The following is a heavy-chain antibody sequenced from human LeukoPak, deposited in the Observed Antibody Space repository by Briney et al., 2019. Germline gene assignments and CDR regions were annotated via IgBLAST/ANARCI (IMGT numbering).Heavy chain of an antibody. CDR2: IRSKAYGGTT. Sequence: GSLRLSFPASGFPFCDYAMSWVRPAPGKGLEWVGFIRSKAYGGTTEYAASVKGRFTISRDDSKSIAYLQMNSLKTEDTAVYYCTRENYQWTRESYYYGMDVWGKGTTVCVSS. J-gene: IGHJ6*04. CDR1: GFPFCDYA. V-gene: IGHV3-49*04. D-gene: IGHD3-10*01. CDR3: TRENYQWTRESYYYGMDV.